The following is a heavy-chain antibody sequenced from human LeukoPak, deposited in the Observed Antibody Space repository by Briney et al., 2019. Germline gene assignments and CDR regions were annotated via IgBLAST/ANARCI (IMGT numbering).Heavy chain of an antibody. CDR2: IKQDGSEK. D-gene: IGHD3-16*01. V-gene: IGHV3-7*01. J-gene: IGHJ4*02. CDR1: GFTFSSYG. CDR3: ARADDYVWGSYEDY. Sequence: PGRSLRLSCAASGFTFSSYGMHWVRQAPGKGLEWVANIKQDGSEKYYVDSVKGRFTISRDNAKNSLYLQMNSLRAEDTAVYYCARADDYVWGSYEDYWGQGTLVTVSS.